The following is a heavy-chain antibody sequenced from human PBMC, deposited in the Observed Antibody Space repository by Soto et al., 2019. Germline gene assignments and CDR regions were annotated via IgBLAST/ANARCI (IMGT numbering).Heavy chain of an antibody. CDR1: GGSISSYY. J-gene: IGHJ6*02. CDR3: ARDFTPYYHYGMDV. CDR2: IYYSGST. V-gene: IGHV4-59*01. Sequence: SETLSLTCTVSGGSISSYYWSWIRQPPGKGLEWIGYIYYSGSTNYNPSLKSRVTISVDTSKNQFSLKLSSVTAADTAVYYCARDFTPYYHYGMDVWGQGTTVTVSS.